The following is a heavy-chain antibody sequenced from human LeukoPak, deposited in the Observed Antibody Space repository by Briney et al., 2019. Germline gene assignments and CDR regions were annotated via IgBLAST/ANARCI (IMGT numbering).Heavy chain of an antibody. CDR3: ARDFGGIAAAAEYYYYYYGMDV. CDR1: GFTFSSYW. CDR2: IKQDGSEK. J-gene: IGHJ6*02. D-gene: IGHD6-13*01. Sequence: GGSLRLSCAASGFTFSSYWMSWVRQAPGKGLEWVANIKQDGSEKYYVDSVKGQFTISRDNAKNSLYLQMNSLRAEDTAVYYCARDFGGIAAAAEYYYYYYGMDVWGQGTTVTVSS. V-gene: IGHV3-7*03.